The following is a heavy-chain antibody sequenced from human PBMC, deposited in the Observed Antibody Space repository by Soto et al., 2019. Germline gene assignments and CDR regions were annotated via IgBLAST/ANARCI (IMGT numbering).Heavy chain of an antibody. J-gene: IGHJ4*02. CDR1: GGSFSGYY. V-gene: IGHV4-34*01. CDR2: IYHSRST. Sequence: QVQLQQWGAGLLKPSETLSLTCAVYGGSFSGYYWCWIRQPPGKGQEWSGEIYHSRSTSYHASLKSQXXIXVPXSKNQCSLQLSAVTAADTAVYYCASALSHGNYFDYWGQGTLVTVAS. CDR3: ASALSHGNYFDY.